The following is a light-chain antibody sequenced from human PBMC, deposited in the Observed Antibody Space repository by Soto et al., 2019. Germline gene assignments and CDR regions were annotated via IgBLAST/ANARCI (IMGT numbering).Light chain of an antibody. J-gene: IGLJ7*01. Sequence: QAVVTQPPSVSGAPGQRVTISCTGSSSNIGAGYDVHWYRQLPGTAPKLLIYGNSNRPSGVPDRFSGSKSGTSASLAITGLQAEDEADYYCQSYDSSLSGAVFGGGTQLTVL. CDR1: SSNIGAGYD. CDR2: GNS. V-gene: IGLV1-40*01. CDR3: QSYDSSLSGAV.